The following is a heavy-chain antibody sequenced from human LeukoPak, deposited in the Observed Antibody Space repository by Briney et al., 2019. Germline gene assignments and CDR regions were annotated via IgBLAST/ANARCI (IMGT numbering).Heavy chain of an antibody. Sequence: ASVKVSCKASGYTFTSYAMNWVRQAPGQGLEWMGWINTNTGNPTYAQGFTGRFVFSLDTSVSTAYLQISSLKAEDTAVYYCARVAEYSSSWQPWGTDYYYMDVWGKGTTVTVSS. D-gene: IGHD6-6*01. CDR2: INTNTGNP. V-gene: IGHV7-4-1*02. CDR1: GYTFTSYA. CDR3: ARVAEYSSSWQPWGTDYYYMDV. J-gene: IGHJ6*03.